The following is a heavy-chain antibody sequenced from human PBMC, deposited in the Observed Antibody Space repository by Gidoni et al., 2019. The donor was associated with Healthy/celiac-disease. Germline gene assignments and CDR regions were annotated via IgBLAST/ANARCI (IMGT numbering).Heavy chain of an antibody. V-gene: IGHV4-39*01. Sequence: QLQLQESGPGLVKPSETLSLTCTVSGGSLRSSSYYWGWIRQPPGKGLEWIGSIYYSGSTYYNPSLKSRVTISVDTSKNQFSLKLSSVTAADTAVYYCARRGMKVTTPIFDYWGQGTLVTVSS. CDR2: IYYSGST. CDR3: ARRGMKVTTPIFDY. J-gene: IGHJ4*02. D-gene: IGHD4-17*01. CDR1: GGSLRSSSYY.